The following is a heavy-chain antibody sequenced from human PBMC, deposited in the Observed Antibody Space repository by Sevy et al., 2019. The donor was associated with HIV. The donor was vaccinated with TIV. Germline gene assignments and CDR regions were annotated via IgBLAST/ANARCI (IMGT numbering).Heavy chain of an antibody. CDR3: ARRPPNYDSSLRFDY. D-gene: IGHD3-22*01. CDR1: GYSFTSYW. V-gene: IGHV5-51*01. J-gene: IGHJ4*02. CDR2: IYPGDSDT. Sequence: GESLKISCKGSGYSFTSYWIGWVRQMPGKGLEWMGNIYPGDSDTRFSPSFQGQVTISADKSISTAYLQWSSLKASDNAMYYCARRPPNYDSSLRFDYWGQGTLVTVSS.